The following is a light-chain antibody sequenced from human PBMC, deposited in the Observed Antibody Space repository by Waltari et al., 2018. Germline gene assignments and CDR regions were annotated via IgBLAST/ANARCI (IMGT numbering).Light chain of an antibody. CDR3: QQYNNWLSVT. CDR1: QTIDNN. Sequence: EIVVTQSPATLSVSPGERATLSCRTSQTIDNNLAWYQQNPGQTPRLLIYGASTRAIGIPARFSGSGFVTEFTLTISSLQSEDFAVYYCQQYNNWLSVTFGQGTRLEI. V-gene: IGKV3-15*01. CDR2: GAS. J-gene: IGKJ5*01.